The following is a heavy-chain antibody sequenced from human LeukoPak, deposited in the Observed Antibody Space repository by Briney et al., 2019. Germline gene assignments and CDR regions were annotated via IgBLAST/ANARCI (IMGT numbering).Heavy chain of an antibody. CDR2: IDPGDSDT. CDR3: ARQNDFRLDY. CDR1: GYTFSSYW. Sequence: AGESQKISCQGSGYTFSSYWIGWGRQMPGKGLEWMGIIDPGDSDTKYSASLQGKVNISVDTSFGTAYLQWSSLKASDTAIYYCARQNDFRLDYWGQGTLVTVSS. D-gene: IGHD3-3*01. J-gene: IGHJ4*02. V-gene: IGHV5-51*01.